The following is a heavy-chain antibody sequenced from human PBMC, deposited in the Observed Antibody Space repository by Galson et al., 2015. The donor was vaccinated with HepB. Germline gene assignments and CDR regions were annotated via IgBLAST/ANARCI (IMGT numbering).Heavy chain of an antibody. CDR2: TYYRSKWYK. V-gene: IGHV6-1*01. Sequence: CAISGDSVSSNSAAWNWIRQSPSRGLEWLGRTYYRSKWYKDYAVSVKGRITINTDTSKNQVSLQLSSVTPEDTAVYHCAYGLDVWGQGTTVTVSS. CDR3: AYGLDV. J-gene: IGHJ6*02. CDR1: GDSVSSNSAA.